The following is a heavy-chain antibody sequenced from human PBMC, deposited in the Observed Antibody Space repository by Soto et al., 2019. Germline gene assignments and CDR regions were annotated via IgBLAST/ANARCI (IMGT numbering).Heavy chain of an antibody. CDR3: AGFSEVAATEINWFDP. Sequence: PSETLSLTCTVSGASINSGDYYWSWIRQPPGKGLEWIGYIYYSGSTYYNPSLKSRVTISADTSKNQFSLKLSSVTAADTAVYYCAGFSEVAATEINWFDPWGQGTLVTVSS. D-gene: IGHD2-15*01. CDR2: IYYSGST. J-gene: IGHJ5*02. CDR1: GASINSGDYY. V-gene: IGHV4-30-4*01.